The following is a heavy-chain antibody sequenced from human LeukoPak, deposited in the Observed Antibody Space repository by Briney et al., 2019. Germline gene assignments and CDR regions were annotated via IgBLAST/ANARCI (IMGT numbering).Heavy chain of an antibody. CDR2: IYYSGST. CDR1: GGSFSGYY. CDR3: ARSVVTPRKGGTVRFDP. J-gene: IGHJ5*02. Sequence: NPSETLSLTCAVSGGSFSGYYWGWIRQPPGKGLEWIGSIYYSGSTNYNPSLKSRVTISVDTSKNQFSLKLSSVTAADTAVYYCARSVVTPRKGGTVRFDPWGQGTLVTVSS. D-gene: IGHD3-22*01. V-gene: IGHV4-59*08.